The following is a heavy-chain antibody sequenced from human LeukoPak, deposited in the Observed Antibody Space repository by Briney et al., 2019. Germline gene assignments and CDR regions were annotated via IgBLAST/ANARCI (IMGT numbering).Heavy chain of an antibody. CDR3: ARSFKTINWFDP. CDR2: IYYSGST. V-gene: IGHV4-39*07. CDR1: GGSISSSSYY. J-gene: IGHJ5*02. D-gene: IGHD2/OR15-2a*01. Sequence: SETLSLTCTVSGGSISSSSYYWGWIRQPPGKGLEWIGSIYYSGSTYYNPSLKSRATISVDTSKNQFSLKLSSVTAADTAVYYCARSFKTINWFDPWGQGTLVTVSS.